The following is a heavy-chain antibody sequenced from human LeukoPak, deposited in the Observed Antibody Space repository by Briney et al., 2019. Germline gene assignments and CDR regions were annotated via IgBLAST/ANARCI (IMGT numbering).Heavy chain of an antibody. V-gene: IGHV3-33*01. CDR3: ARDQRPLKSPLLWFGESGAFDI. CDR2: IWYDGSNK. J-gene: IGHJ3*02. CDR1: GFTFSSYG. D-gene: IGHD3-10*01. Sequence: GGSLRLSCAASGFTFSSYGMHWVRQAPGKGLEWVAVIWYDGSNKYYADSVKGRFTISRDNSKNTLYLQMNSLRAEDTAVYYCARDQRPLKSPLLWFGESGAFDIWGQGTMVTVSP.